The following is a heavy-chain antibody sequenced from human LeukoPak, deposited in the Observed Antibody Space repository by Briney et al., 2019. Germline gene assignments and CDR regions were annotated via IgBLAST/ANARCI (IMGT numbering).Heavy chain of an antibody. V-gene: IGHV1-2*02. J-gene: IGHJ4*02. Sequence: GASVKVSCKASGYTFTGYYMHWVRQAPGQGLEWMGWINPNSGGTNYAQKFQGRVTMTRDTSISTAYMELSRLRSDDTAVYYCAKGSGSYRGYFDYWGQGTLVTVSS. CDR3: AKGSGSYRGYFDY. D-gene: IGHD3-10*01. CDR1: GYTFTGYY. CDR2: INPNSGGT.